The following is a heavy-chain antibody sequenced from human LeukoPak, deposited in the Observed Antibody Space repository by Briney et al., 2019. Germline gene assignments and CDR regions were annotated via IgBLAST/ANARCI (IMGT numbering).Heavy chain of an antibody. CDR1: GFTFSSYA. Sequence: PGGSLRLSCAASGFTFSSYAMSWVRQAPGKGLEWVSAISGSGASTYYADSVKGRFTISRDNSKNTLYLQMNSLRAEDTAVYYCAKSPFSGYSGYDYYYYMDVWGKGTTVTVSS. D-gene: IGHD5-12*01. V-gene: IGHV3-23*01. J-gene: IGHJ6*03. CDR3: AKSPFSGYSGYDYYYYMDV. CDR2: ISGSGAST.